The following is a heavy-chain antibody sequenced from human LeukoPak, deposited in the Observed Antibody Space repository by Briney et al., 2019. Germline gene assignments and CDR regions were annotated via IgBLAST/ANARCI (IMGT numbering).Heavy chain of an antibody. CDR3: ARDTSGSYVFDY. D-gene: IGHD1-26*01. CDR2: ISSSGSTI. Sequence: PGRSLRLSCPASGFTFSSYEMNWVRQAPGKGLEWVSYISSSGSTIYYADSVKGRFTISRDNAKNSLYLQMNSLRAEDTAVYYCARDTSGSYVFDYWGQGTLVTVSS. CDR1: GFTFSSYE. J-gene: IGHJ4*02. V-gene: IGHV3-48*03.